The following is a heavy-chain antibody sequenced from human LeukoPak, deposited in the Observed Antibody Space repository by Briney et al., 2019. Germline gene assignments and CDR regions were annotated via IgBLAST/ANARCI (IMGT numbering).Heavy chain of an antibody. Sequence: SEILSLTCAVPGGAVSGASDYWSWIRQPPGKGLEWIGNIHYSGSTNYNPSLKSRGTISVDTSKNQFSLKLSSVTAADTAVYYCARDAGVGYNSSWYPDWGQGALVAVSS. CDR1: GGAVSGASDY. CDR2: IHYSGST. V-gene: IGHV4-61*01. J-gene: IGHJ4*02. D-gene: IGHD6-13*01. CDR3: ARDAGVGYNSSWYPD.